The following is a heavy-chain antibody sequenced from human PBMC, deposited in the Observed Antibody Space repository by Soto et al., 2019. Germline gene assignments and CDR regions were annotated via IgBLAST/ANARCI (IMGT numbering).Heavy chain of an antibody. CDR2: ISTYNGNT. V-gene: IGHV1-18*01. CDR1: GYSFTSYG. Sequence: QVQLVQSGAEVKKPGASVKVSCKAYGYSFTSYGMSWVRQAPGQGLEWMGWISTYNGNTNYAQKFQDRVTLTTDTSTTTAFMELTSLRSDDTAVYYCARSPSMSTLTTGWFDPWGQGTLVTVSS. D-gene: IGHD4-4*01. CDR3: ARSPSMSTLTTGWFDP. J-gene: IGHJ5*02.